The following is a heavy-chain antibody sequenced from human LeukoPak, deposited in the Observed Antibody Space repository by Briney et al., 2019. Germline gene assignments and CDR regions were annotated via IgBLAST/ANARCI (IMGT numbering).Heavy chain of an antibody. V-gene: IGHV3-48*01. D-gene: IGHD5-12*01. Sequence: GGSLRLSCAASGFTFSSYSMNWVRQAPGKGLEWVSYISSSGSTIYYADSVKGRFTISRDNAKNSLYLQMNSLRAEDTAVFYCARDALVATIGGVAFDIWGQGTMVTVSS. J-gene: IGHJ3*02. CDR2: ISSSGSTI. CDR3: ARDALVATIGGVAFDI. CDR1: GFTFSSYS.